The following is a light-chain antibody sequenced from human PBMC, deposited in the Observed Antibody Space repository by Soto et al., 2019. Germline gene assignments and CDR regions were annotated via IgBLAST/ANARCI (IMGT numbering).Light chain of an antibody. Sequence: EIGLTQSASTLSVSPGERVTLSCRASQRIXNYFAWYAMKLGQAPRVLMXGSSIRATVIPARFXGSGSGTEFTLNIISMHSADFVGYYCQQHNNGPPITFGQGTRLDIK. CDR2: GSS. V-gene: IGKV3-15*01. CDR1: QRIXNY. CDR3: QQHNNGPPIT. J-gene: IGKJ5*01.